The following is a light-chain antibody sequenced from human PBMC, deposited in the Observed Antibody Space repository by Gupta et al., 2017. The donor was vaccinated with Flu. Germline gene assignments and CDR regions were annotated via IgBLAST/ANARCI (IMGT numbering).Light chain of an antibody. CDR3: EAEDDRRSIWV. CDR2: DNS. V-gene: IGLV1-51*02. CDR1: SSNIGNNY. Sequence: QSVLTPPPSVSAAPGQKVTISCSGSSSNIGNNYGSWYQQVPGTAPKLLIYDNSKRPSGIPDRFSGSKYGTSATLAITGLQGGDEADYYCEAEDDRRSIWVFGGGTKVTVL. J-gene: IGLJ3*02.